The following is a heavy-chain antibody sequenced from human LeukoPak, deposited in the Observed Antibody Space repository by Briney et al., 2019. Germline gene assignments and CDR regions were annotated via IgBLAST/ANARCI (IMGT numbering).Heavy chain of an antibody. CDR3: AREYYDSSGEFDY. CDR1: GFTFSSYA. V-gene: IGHV3-30*04. Sequence: SGGSLRLSCAASGFTFSSYAMHWVRQAPGKGLEWVAVISYDGSNKYYADSVKGRFTISRDNSKNTLYLQMNSLRAEDTAVYYCAREYYDSSGEFDYWGQGTLVTVSS. D-gene: IGHD3-22*01. CDR2: ISYDGSNK. J-gene: IGHJ4*02.